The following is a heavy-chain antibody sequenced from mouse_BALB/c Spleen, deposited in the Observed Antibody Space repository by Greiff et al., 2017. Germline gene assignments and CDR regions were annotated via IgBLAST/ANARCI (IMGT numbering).Heavy chain of an antibody. D-gene: IGHD2-12*01. CDR3: ARQGGYYSYDDAYYAMDY. Sequence: DVMLVESGGGLVQPGGSLKLSCAASGFTFSSYTMSWVRQTPEKRLEWVAYISNGGGSTYYPDTVKGRFTISRDNAKNTLYLQMSSLKSEDTAMYYCARQGGYYSYDDAYYAMDYWGQGTSVTVSS. CDR2: ISNGGGST. J-gene: IGHJ4*01. V-gene: IGHV5-12-2*01. CDR1: GFTFSSYT.